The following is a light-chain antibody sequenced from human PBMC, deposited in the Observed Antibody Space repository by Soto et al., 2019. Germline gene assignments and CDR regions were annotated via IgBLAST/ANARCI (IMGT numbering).Light chain of an antibody. J-gene: IGKJ3*01. V-gene: IGKV3-15*01. CDR3: PQFHDWPMT. CDR2: GAS. Sequence: VMPPSNATLSLSPGERATLSCRASYSSSSNLAWYQQKPGQAPWVPISGASTRATGIPARFSGSGSGTDFTLTISSLQSEDFAVYYCPQFHDWPMTFGPGTKLD. CDR1: YSSSSN.